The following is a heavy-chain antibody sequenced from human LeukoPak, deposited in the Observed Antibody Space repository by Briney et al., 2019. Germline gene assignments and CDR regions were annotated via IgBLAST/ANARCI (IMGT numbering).Heavy chain of an antibody. Sequence: VASVKVSCKASGYTFTGYYMHWVRQAPGQGLEWMGWINPNSGGTNYAQKFQGRVTMTRDTSISTAYMELSRLRSVDTAVYYCARSIAVAGTVADYWGQGTLVTVSS. CDR2: INPNSGGT. V-gene: IGHV1-2*02. J-gene: IGHJ4*02. CDR1: GYTFTGYY. D-gene: IGHD6-19*01. CDR3: ARSIAVAGTVADY.